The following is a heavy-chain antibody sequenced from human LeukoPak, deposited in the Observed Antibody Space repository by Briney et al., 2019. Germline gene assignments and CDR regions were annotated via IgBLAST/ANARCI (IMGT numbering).Heavy chain of an antibody. J-gene: IGHJ4*02. V-gene: IGHV3-11*01. CDR1: GFTFSDYY. D-gene: IGHD3-9*01. CDR3: ARVRVTGYSNFAY. Sequence: GGSLRLSCAASGFTFSDYYMSWIRQAPGKGLEWVSYISSSGSTIYYADSVKGRFTISRDNAKNSLYLQMNSLRAEDTAVYYCARVRVTGYSNFAYWGQGTLVTVSS. CDR2: ISSSGSTI.